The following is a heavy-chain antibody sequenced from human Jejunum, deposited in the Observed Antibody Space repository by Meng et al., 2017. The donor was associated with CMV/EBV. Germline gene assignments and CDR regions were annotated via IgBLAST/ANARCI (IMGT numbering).Heavy chain of an antibody. J-gene: IGHJ4*02. Sequence: DSGSDVTSCAMKWVGQGRGQVLERMGWISTKNDNHTYNEGFTRRRVYSMNTSDSKIYMEIGNLKAEDTAMKCCARRRAVISRGDFDYWGQGALVTVSS. CDR2: ISTKNDNH. CDR1: GSDVTSCA. D-gene: IGHD6-19*01. V-gene: IGHV7-4-1*01. CDR3: ARRRAVISRGDFDY.